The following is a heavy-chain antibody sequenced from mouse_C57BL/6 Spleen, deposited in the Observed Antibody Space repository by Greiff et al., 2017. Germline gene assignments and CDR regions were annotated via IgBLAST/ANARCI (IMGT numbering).Heavy chain of an antibody. V-gene: IGHV2-2*01. J-gene: IGHJ4*01. CDR2: IWSGGST. D-gene: IGHD2-3*01. CDR1: GFSLTSYG. CDR3: ARNSDGYYVFYYAMDY. Sequence: VKLMESGPGLVQPSQSLSITCTVSGFSLTSYGVHWVRQSPGKGLEWLGVIWSGGSTDYNAAFISRLSISKDNSKSQVFFKMNSLQADDTAIYYCARNSDGYYVFYYAMDYWGQGTSVTVSS.